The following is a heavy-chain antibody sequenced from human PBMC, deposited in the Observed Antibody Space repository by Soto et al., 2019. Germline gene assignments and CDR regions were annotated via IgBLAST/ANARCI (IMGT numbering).Heavy chain of an antibody. CDR3: TRDPNGDYVGAFDF. V-gene: IGHV3-23*01. CDR2: ITAGGTGI. Sequence: EVQLLESGGGLVQPGGSLRLSCAASEFTFSEYAMTWVRQAPGKGLEWVSSITAGGTGIHYADSVRGRFTISRDNSKNTLYLQMSSLRAEDTAVYYCTRDPNGDYVGAFDFWGQVTTVTVSS. J-gene: IGHJ3*01. CDR1: EFTFSEYA. D-gene: IGHD4-17*01.